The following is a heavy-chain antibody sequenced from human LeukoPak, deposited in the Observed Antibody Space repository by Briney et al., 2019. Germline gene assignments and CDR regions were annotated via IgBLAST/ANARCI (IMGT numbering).Heavy chain of an antibody. V-gene: IGHV3-23*01. CDR1: GFTFSSYA. CDR3: AKGGDRRITIFGVVIPESVFFDY. J-gene: IGHJ4*02. Sequence: GGSLRLSCAASGFTFSSYAMSWVRQAPGKGLEWVSAISGSGGSTDYADSVKGRFTISRDNSKNTLYLQMNSLRAEDTAVYYCAKGGDRRITIFGVVIPESVFFDYWGQGTLVTVSS. CDR2: ISGSGGST. D-gene: IGHD3-3*01.